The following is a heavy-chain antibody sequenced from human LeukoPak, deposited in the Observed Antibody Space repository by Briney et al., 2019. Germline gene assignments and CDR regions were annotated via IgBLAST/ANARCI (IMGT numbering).Heavy chain of an antibody. Sequence: GASVKVSCKASGYTFTVYYIHWVRQAPGQGLEWMGWINPNSGGTNYAQKFQGRVTMTRGTSISTAYMELSRLRSDDTAVYYCARYPIAAAGTGAFDIWGQGTMVTVSS. J-gene: IGHJ3*02. D-gene: IGHD6-13*01. CDR2: INPNSGGT. CDR1: GYTFTVYY. CDR3: ARYPIAAAGTGAFDI. V-gene: IGHV1-2*02.